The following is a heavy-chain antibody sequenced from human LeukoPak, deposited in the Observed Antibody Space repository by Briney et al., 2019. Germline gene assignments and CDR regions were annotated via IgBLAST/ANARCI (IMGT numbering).Heavy chain of an antibody. Sequence: PGGSLRLSCAASGFTFSSYWMSWVRQAPGKGLEWVAVISYDGSNKYYADSVKGRFTISRDNSKNTLYLQMNSLRAEDTAVYYCARAGDIVVVVAATHGAFDIWGQGTMVTVSS. D-gene: IGHD2-15*01. CDR2: ISYDGSNK. CDR3: ARAGDIVVVVAATHGAFDI. V-gene: IGHV3-30-3*01. CDR1: GFTFSSYW. J-gene: IGHJ3*02.